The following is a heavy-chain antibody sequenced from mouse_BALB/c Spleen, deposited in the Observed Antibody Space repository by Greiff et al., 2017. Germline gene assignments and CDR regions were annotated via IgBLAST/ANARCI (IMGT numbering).Heavy chain of an antibody. CDR3: ARHGGDYFDY. CDR2: ISSGGSYT. Sequence: EVKLMESGGDLVKPGGSLKLSCAASGFTFSSYGMSWVRPTPDKRLEWVATISSGGSYTYYPDSVKGRFTISRDNAKNTLYLQMSSLKSEDTAMYYCARHGGDYFDYWGQGTTLTVSS. J-gene: IGHJ2*01. CDR1: GFTFSSYG. V-gene: IGHV5-6*01.